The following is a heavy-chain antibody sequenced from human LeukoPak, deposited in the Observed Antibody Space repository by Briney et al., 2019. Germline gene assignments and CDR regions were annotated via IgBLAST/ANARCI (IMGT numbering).Heavy chain of an antibody. CDR1: GYTFTSND. V-gene: IGHV1-2*04. CDR3: ARAGTVEMTPLDY. J-gene: IGHJ4*02. Sequence: ASLKVSCKASGYTFTSNDINWVREATGQGLEWMGWINPNSGGTNYAQKFQGWVTMTRDTSISTAYMELSRLRSDDTAVYYCARAGTVEMTPLDYWGQGTLVTVSS. D-gene: IGHD5-24*01. CDR2: INPNSGGT.